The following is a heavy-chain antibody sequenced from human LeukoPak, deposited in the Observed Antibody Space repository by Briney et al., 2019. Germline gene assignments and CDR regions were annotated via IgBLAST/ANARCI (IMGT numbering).Heavy chain of an antibody. D-gene: IGHD3-10*01. Sequence: GASVKVSCKASGGTFISYAISWVRQAPGQGLEWMGGIIPIFGTANYAQKFQGRVTITADESTSTAYMELSSLRSEDTAVYYCVTGLWFGGSTRRDYYYGMDVWGQGTTVTVSS. CDR3: VTGLWFGGSTRRDYYYGMDV. CDR1: GGTFISYA. CDR2: IIPIFGTA. J-gene: IGHJ6*02. V-gene: IGHV1-69*13.